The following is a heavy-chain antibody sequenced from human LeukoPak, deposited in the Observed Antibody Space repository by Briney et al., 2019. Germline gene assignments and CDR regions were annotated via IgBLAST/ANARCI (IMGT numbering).Heavy chain of an antibody. CDR1: GFTFSWYS. CDR3: ARAPDTAMVAFDY. V-gene: IGHV3-21*01. Sequence: GGSLRLSCVASGFTFSWYSMHWVRQAPGKGLEWVSSVTSSSTYVYYGDSVKGRFTISRDNAKNSLHLQMNSLRGEDTAVYYCARAPDTAMVAFDYRGQGTLVTVSS. J-gene: IGHJ4*02. D-gene: IGHD5-18*01. CDR2: VTSSSTYV.